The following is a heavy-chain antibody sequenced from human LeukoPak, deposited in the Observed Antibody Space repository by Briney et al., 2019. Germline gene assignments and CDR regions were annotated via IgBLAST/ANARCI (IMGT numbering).Heavy chain of an antibody. Sequence: GASVKVSCKASGYTFTSYAMHWVRQAPGQRLEWMGWINAGNGNTKYSQEFQGRVTITRDTSASTAYMELSSLRSEDMAVYYCARVGTVAGYEYFDYWGQGTLVTVSS. CDR2: INAGNGNT. D-gene: IGHD6-19*01. J-gene: IGHJ4*02. CDR3: ARVGTVAGYEYFDY. CDR1: GYTFTSYA. V-gene: IGHV1-3*03.